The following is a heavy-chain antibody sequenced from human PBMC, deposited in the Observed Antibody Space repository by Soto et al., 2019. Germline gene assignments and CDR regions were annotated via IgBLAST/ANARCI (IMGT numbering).Heavy chain of an antibody. CDR2: IYYSGST. Sequence: PSETLSLTYTVSGGSISSSSYYWGWIRQPPGKGLEWIGSIYYSGSTYYNPSLKSRVTISVDTSKNQFSLKLSSVTAADTAVYYCARHTPSYDILTGYYNGLDYWGQGTLVTVSS. J-gene: IGHJ4*02. V-gene: IGHV4-39*01. CDR3: ARHTPSYDILTGYYNGLDY. D-gene: IGHD3-9*01. CDR1: GGSISSSSYY.